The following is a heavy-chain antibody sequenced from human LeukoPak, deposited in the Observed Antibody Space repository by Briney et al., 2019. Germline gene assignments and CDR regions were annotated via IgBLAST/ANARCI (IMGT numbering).Heavy chain of an antibody. CDR3: ARGGPTQPFFN. D-gene: IGHD2-15*01. J-gene: IGHJ4*02. CDR1: NYSIGSGYYY. V-gene: IGHV4-38-2*02. CDR2: IYPSGST. Sequence: SETLSLTCTVSNYSIGSGYYYWSWIRQPPGKGLEWIGSIYPSGSTYYNPSLKSRVTISVDTSKNQFSLKLSSGTAADTAVYCCARGGPTQPFFNWGQGTLVTVSS.